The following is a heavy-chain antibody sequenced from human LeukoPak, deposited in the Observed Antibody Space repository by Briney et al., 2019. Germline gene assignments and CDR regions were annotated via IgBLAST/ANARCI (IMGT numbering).Heavy chain of an antibody. CDR1: GDSISSGSYY. CDR3: ARLGYYYYMDV. Sequence: SETLSLTCTVSGDSISSGSYYWGWIRQPPGKGLEWIGSIYYSGPTYYHPSLKSRVTISVDTSKNQFSLNLSSVTAADTAIYYCARLGYYYYMDVWGKGTTVSVFS. J-gene: IGHJ6*03. CDR2: IYYSGPT. V-gene: IGHV4-39*01.